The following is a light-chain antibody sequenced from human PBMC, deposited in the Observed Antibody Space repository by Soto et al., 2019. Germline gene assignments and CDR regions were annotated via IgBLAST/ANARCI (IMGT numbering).Light chain of an antibody. CDR2: GAS. Sequence: IQVTQSPSSLSASIGDRFTITCRASQGISSFLAWYQQKPGNAPELLIFGASTLQSGVPSRFSGSGSGTDFTLNISSLQPEDFATYYCQQLRDSPLTFGGGTKVEIK. V-gene: IGKV1-9*01. CDR1: QGISSF. J-gene: IGKJ4*01. CDR3: QQLRDSPLT.